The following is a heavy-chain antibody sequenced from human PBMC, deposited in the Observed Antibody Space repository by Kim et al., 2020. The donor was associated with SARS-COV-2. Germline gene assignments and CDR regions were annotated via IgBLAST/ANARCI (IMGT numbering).Heavy chain of an antibody. V-gene: IGHV1-69*04. J-gene: IGHJ4*02. D-gene: IGHD3-9*01. CDR3: AIQNDILTYYFDY. Sequence: SVKVSCKASGGTSSSYVISWVRQAPGQGLEWMGRIIPLRGLADNAQKFQGRLTISADKSSSTAYMELSGLRSDDTAVYYCAIQNDILTYYFDYWGQGTLVTVSS. CDR2: IIPLRGLA. CDR1: GGTSSSYV.